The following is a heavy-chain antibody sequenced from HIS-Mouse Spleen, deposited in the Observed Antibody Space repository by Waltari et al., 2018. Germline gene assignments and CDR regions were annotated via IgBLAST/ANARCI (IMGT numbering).Heavy chain of an antibody. V-gene: IGHV1-8*01. D-gene: IGHD3-3*01. CDR3: ARDSTYYDFWSGYYNGMDV. Sequence: QVQLVQSGAEVKKPGASVKVSCKASGYTFTSYDINWVRQATGQGLEWMGWMNPNRGNTGYAQKFQGRVTMTRNTSISTAYMELSSLRSEDTAVYYCARDSTYYDFWSGYYNGMDVWGQGTTVTVSS. CDR2: MNPNRGNT. CDR1: GYTFTSYD. J-gene: IGHJ6*02.